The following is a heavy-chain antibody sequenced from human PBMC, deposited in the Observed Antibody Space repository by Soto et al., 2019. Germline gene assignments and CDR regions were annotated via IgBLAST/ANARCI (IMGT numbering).Heavy chain of an antibody. CDR2: ISPKSGGS. J-gene: IGHJ3*02. CDR3: ARLMHYSHSGGSSHSGFDM. CDR1: GYTFINYY. V-gene: IGHV1-2*02. Sequence: ASVKVSCKASGYTFINYYMHWVRQAPGQGFEWMGRISPKSGGSNYAQKFQGRVSMTWDTSLKTAYLELSSLMSEDTAVFYCARLMHYSHSGGSSHSGFDMWGQGTLVTVSS. D-gene: IGHD2-21*01.